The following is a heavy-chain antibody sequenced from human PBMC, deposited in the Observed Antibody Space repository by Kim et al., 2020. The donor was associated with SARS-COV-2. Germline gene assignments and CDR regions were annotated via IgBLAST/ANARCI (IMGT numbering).Heavy chain of an antibody. Sequence: SETLSLTCAVYGGSFSGYYWSWIRQPPGKGLEWIGEINHSGSTNYNPSLKSRVTISVDTSKNQFSLKLSSVTAADTAVYYCARGRRIAAADTAVAYRRHYYYGMDVWGQGTTVTVSS. V-gene: IGHV4-34*01. J-gene: IGHJ6*02. CDR3: ARGRRIAAADTAVAYRRHYYYGMDV. D-gene: IGHD6-13*01. CDR2: INHSGST. CDR1: GGSFSGYY.